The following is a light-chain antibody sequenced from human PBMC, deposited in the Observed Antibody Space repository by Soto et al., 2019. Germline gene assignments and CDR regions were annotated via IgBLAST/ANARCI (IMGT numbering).Light chain of an antibody. Sequence: QSALTQPRSVSGSPGQSVTISCTGTSSDVGAYNYVSWYQQHPGKAPKFMIYDVSKRPSGVPDRFSGSKSGNTASLTTSGLQAEDEADYYCCSYAGTYSYVFGTGTKVTVL. CDR1: SSDVGAYNY. CDR3: CSYAGTYSYV. V-gene: IGLV2-11*01. CDR2: DVS. J-gene: IGLJ1*01.